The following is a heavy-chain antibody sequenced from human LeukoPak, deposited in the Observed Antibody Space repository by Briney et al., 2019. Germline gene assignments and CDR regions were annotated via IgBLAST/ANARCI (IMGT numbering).Heavy chain of an antibody. Sequence: SQTLSLTCAISGDSVSSNSAGWTWIRQSPSRGLEWLGRTYYRSNWYNDYALSVKSRITIDPDTSKNQFSLQLNSVTPEDTAVYYCASGAVAGLAYWGQGTLVSVSS. V-gene: IGHV6-1*01. D-gene: IGHD6-19*01. CDR2: TYYRSNWYN. J-gene: IGHJ4*02. CDR3: ASGAVAGLAY. CDR1: GDSVSSNSAG.